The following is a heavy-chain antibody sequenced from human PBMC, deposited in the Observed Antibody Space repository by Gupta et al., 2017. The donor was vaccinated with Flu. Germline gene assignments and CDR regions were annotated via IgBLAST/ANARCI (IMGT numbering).Heavy chain of an antibody. CDR2: IKSRSDGGTT. V-gene: IGHV3-15*01. CDR3: VANFDY. J-gene: IGHJ4*02. CDR1: GFSVNDAW. Sequence: EVQLVESGGGLVKPGGSLRLSCAASGFSVNDAWMKWVRQAPGKGLEWLGHIKSRSDGGTTEYAEPLKGRLSLSRDDSKNMVYLHMNSLKTEDTAVYYCVANFDYWGQGTLVTVSS. D-gene: IGHD5-12*01.